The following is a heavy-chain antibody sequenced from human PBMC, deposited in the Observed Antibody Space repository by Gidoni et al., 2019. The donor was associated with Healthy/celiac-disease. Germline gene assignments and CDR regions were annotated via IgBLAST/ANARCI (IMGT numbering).Heavy chain of an antibody. CDR2: IKSKTDGGTT. Sequence: EVQLVESGGGLVKPGGSLRLSCAASGFTFSNAWISWVRQAPGKGLEWVGRIKSKTDGGTTDYAAPVKGRFTISRDDSKNTLYRQMNSLKTEDTAVDYCTTRASYDSSGYYLRWGQGTLVTVSS. D-gene: IGHD3-22*01. CDR3: TTRASYDSSGYYLR. V-gene: IGHV3-15*01. J-gene: IGHJ4*02. CDR1: GFTFSNAW.